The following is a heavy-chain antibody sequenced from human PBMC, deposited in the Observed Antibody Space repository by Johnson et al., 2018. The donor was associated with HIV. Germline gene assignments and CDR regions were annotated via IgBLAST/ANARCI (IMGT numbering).Heavy chain of an antibody. J-gene: IGHJ3*02. V-gene: IGHV3-64*01. CDR2: ISSNGGST. D-gene: IGHD3-22*01. CDR3: AGDRGYWDAFDI. Sequence: VQLVESGGGVVRPGGSQRLSCAASGFTFSSYAMHWVRQAPGKGLEYVSAISSNGGSTYYANSVKGRFTISRDNSKNTLYLQMNSLRAEDTAVYYCAGDRGYWDAFDIWGQGTMGTVSS. CDR1: GFTFSSYA.